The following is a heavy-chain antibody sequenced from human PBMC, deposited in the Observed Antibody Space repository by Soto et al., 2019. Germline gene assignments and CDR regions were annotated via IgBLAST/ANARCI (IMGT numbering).Heavy chain of an antibody. CDR1: GFSLSTSGVG. D-gene: IGHD3-3*01. V-gene: IGHV2-5*02. CDR2: IYWDDDK. J-gene: IGHJ4*02. CDR3: AHASYDFWSGPSVSYFDY. Sequence: SGPTLVKPTQTLTLTCTFSGFSLSTSGVGLGWIRQPPGKALEWLALIYWDDDKRYSPSLKSRLTITKETSKNQVVLTMTNMDPVDTATYYCAHASYDFWSGPSVSYFDYWGQGTLVTVSS.